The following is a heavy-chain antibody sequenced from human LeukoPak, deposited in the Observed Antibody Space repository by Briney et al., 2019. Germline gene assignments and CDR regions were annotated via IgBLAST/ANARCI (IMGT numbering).Heavy chain of an antibody. J-gene: IGHJ4*02. CDR1: GFTFNIYS. D-gene: IGHD3-22*01. CDR3: AKDRPNYHESNGHYYRPNGDY. V-gene: IGHV3-23*01. Sequence: GGSLRLSCAASGFTFNIYSMSWVRQAPGKGLEWVSSITSSGDATLYADSVKDRFTISRDNSKNMLYLQMSRLRAEDTAVYYCAKDRPNYHESNGHYYRPNGDYWGQGTLVTVSS. CDR2: ITSSGDAT.